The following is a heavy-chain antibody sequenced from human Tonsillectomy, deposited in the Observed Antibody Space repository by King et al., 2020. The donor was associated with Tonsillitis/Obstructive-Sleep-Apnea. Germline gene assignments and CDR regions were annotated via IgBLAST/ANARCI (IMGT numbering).Heavy chain of an antibody. CDR3: AREPADLDSGFDY. J-gene: IGHJ4*02. V-gene: IGHV3-33*01. CDR2: IWYDGTNK. Sequence: VQLVQSGGGVVQPGRSLRLSCAASGFTFSSYGMHWVRQAPGKGLEWVALIWYDGTNKYYADSVKGRFTISRDNSKNTLYLQMNILRAEDPAVYYCAREPADLDSGFDYWGQGTLVTVSS. CDR1: GFTFSSYG. D-gene: IGHD1-26*01.